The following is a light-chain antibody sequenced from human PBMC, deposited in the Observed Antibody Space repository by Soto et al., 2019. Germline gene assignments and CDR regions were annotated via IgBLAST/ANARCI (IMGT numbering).Light chain of an antibody. Sequence: QSALTQPRSVSGSPGQSVTFSCTGTNSDVTGDNYVSWYQQHPGKAPKLIIYDVNKRPSGVPDRFSGSKSVNTASLTISGLQAEDEADYYCCSYAGRYTWVFGGGTQLTVL. J-gene: IGLJ3*02. V-gene: IGLV2-11*01. CDR2: DVN. CDR1: NSDVTGDNY. CDR3: CSYAGRYTWV.